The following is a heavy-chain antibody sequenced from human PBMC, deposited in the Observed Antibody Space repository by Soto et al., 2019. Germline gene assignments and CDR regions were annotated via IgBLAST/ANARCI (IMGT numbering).Heavy chain of an antibody. J-gene: IGHJ6*02. CDR3: PTVSPDIVVFPATSGMDV. V-gene: IGHV3-15*01. CDR1: GITFSNAW. Sequence: EVQLVESGGGLVKPGGSLRLSCAASGITFSNAWMTWVRQAPGKGLEWVGRIKSITDGGTTDYAAPVKGRFTISRNDPKDTLYLQINNLGPEDTAVYPCPTVSPDIVVFPATSGMDVWGQGTTVTVPS. CDR2: IKSITDGGTT. D-gene: IGHD2-15*01.